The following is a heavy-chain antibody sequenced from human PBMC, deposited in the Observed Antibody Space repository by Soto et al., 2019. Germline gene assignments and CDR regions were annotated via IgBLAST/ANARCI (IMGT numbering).Heavy chain of an antibody. J-gene: IGHJ3*02. Sequence: GGSLRLSCAASGFVCSSYDMSWVRQAPGKGLEWVSTILVDGRTFYVDSVKGRFTISRDSSQNTVYLQMNSLTAGDTALYYCAKATATGGGAFDICGQGTMVTVSS. CDR1: GFVCSSYD. D-gene: IGHD2-8*02. CDR2: ILVDGRT. CDR3: AKATATGGGAFDI. V-gene: IGHV3-23*01.